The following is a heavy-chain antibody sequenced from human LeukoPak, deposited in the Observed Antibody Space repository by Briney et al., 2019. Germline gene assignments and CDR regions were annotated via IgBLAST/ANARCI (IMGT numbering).Heavy chain of an antibody. CDR3: ARPPASLPGVIMAGD. Sequence: PGGSLRLSCAASGFTFSSYSMNWVRQAPGKGLEWVSSIDSSSSYMYYADSVKGRFTISRDNAQNSLYLQMNSLRAEDTAVYYCARPPASLPGVIMAGDWGQGTLVTVSS. D-gene: IGHD3-10*01. J-gene: IGHJ4*02. CDR1: GFTFSSYS. V-gene: IGHV3-21*06. CDR2: IDSSSSYM.